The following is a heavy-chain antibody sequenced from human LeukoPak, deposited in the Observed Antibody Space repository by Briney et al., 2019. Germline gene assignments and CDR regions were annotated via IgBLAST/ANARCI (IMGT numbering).Heavy chain of an antibody. CDR3: AKVAHFGSGSYQFDY. CDR2: ISYDGSNK. D-gene: IGHD3-10*01. Sequence: PGGSLRLSCAASGFTFSTYGMHWVRQAPGKGLEWVAGISYDGSNKFYADSVKGRFTISRDNSKNTLYLQMSSLRGEDTAVYYCAKVAHFGSGSYQFDYWGQGTLVTVSS. V-gene: IGHV3-30*18. J-gene: IGHJ4*02. CDR1: GFTFSTYG.